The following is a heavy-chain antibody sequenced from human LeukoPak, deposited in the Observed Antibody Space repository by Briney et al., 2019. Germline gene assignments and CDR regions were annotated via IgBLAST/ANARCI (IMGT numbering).Heavy chain of an antibody. CDR1: GYTFTGYY. D-gene: IGHD3-16*02. V-gene: IGHV1-2*02. J-gene: IGHJ3*02. Sequence: ASVKVSCKASGYTFTGYYMHWVRQAPGQGLEWMGWINPNSGGTNYAQKFQGRVTMTRDTSISTVYMELSSLRSEDTAVHYCARALSTFGGVIVINAFDIWGQGTMVTVSS. CDR2: INPNSGGT. CDR3: ARALSTFGGVIVINAFDI.